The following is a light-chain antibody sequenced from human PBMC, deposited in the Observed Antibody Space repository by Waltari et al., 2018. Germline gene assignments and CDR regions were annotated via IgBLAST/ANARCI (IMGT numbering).Light chain of an antibody. V-gene: IGLV2-14*01. CDR2: VVS. CDR1: SNDVGAYNY. J-gene: IGLJ3*02. CDR3: SSYTSSRTLV. Sequence: QSALTQPASVSGSPGQSITISCTGTSNDVGAYNYVSWYQQNPGKVPKRIIFVVSNRPSGVSNRFSGSKSGNTASLTISGLQAEDEADYYCSSYTSSRTLVFGGGTKLTVL.